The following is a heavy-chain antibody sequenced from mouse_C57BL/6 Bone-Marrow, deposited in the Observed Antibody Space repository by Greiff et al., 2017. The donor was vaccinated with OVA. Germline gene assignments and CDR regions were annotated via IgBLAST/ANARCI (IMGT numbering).Heavy chain of an antibody. Sequence: EVHLVESGGGLVQPKGSLKLSCAASGFSFNTYAMNWVRQAPGKGLEWVARIRSKSNNYATYYADSVKDRFTISRDDSESMLYLQMNNLKTEDTAMYDCVRHDVDWYFDVWGTGTTVTVSS. J-gene: IGHJ1*03. CDR2: IRSKSNNYAT. CDR1: GFSFNTYA. V-gene: IGHV10-1*01. CDR3: VRHDVDWYFDV. D-gene: IGHD2-3*01.